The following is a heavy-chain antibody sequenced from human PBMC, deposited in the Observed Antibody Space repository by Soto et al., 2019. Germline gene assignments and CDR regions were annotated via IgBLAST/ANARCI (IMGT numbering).Heavy chain of an antibody. CDR2: IYYSGST. V-gene: IGHV4-59*01. CDR3: ARDPTPEYFQH. Sequence: SDTLSLTCTVSGGSISSYYWSWIRQPPGKGLEWIGYIYYSGSTNYNPSLKSRVTISVDTSKNQFSLKLSSVTAADTAVYYCARDPTPEYFQHWGQGTLVTVS. CDR1: GGSISSYY. J-gene: IGHJ1*01.